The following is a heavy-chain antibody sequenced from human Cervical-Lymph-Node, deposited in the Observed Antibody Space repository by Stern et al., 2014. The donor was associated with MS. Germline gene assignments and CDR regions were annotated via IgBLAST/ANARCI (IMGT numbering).Heavy chain of an antibody. CDR2: ISYDGRDK. V-gene: IGHV3-30*04. D-gene: IGHD1-26*01. CDR3: AKGGSGSYLD. J-gene: IGHJ4*02. CDR1: GFVFRRYA. Sequence: VQLVESGGGVVQPGRSLRLSCAASGFVFRRYALPWVRQAPGKGLAWVALISYDGRDKYYTDSVKGRFTVSRDNSNNTVDLEMNSLRLEDTAVYYCAKGGSGSYLDWGQGSLVTVSS.